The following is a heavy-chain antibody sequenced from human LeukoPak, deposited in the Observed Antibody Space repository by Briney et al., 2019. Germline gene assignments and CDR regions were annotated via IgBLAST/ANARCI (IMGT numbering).Heavy chain of an antibody. J-gene: IGHJ4*02. V-gene: IGHV4-39*07. CDR2: IYYSGTA. CDR1: GGSIRGSDYY. Sequence: SETLSLTCTVSGGSIRGSDYYWDWIRQTPGKGLEWIAAIYYSGTAYYNPSLKSRVTISVDTSKNQFSLKLSSVTAADTAVYYCARGSSSSRDFDYWGQGTLVTVSS. D-gene: IGHD6-13*01. CDR3: ARGSSSSRDFDY.